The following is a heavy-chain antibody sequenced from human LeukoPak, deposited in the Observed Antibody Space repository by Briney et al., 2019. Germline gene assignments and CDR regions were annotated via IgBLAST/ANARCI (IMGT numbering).Heavy chain of an antibody. CDR3: ARERASHWNDGWFDP. J-gene: IGHJ5*02. V-gene: IGHV4-39*07. CDR2: ISYTGST. CDR1: GDSISSSSSS. Sequence: SETLSLTCTVSGDSISSSSSSWGWIRQPPGKGLEWIGSISYTGSTNYNPSLKSRLTMSVDTSKNQFSLNLSSVTAADTAVYYCARERASHWNDGWFDPWGQGTLVTVSS. D-gene: IGHD1-1*01.